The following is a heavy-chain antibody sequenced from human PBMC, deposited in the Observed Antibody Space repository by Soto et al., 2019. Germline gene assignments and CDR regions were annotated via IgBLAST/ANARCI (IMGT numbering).Heavy chain of an antibody. Sequence: EVQLVESGGGLVQPGGSLRLSCVAPGFTFSRYSMVWVRQAPGKGLERVSYIFVSSTTIYYAESVKGRFTISRDNAQNSLFLLMSSLRVEDTAVYYCARDRDWAFDYWGRGTLVTVSS. CDR1: GFTFSRYS. D-gene: IGHD3-9*01. CDR2: IFVSSTTI. J-gene: IGHJ4*02. V-gene: IGHV3-48*04. CDR3: ARDRDWAFDY.